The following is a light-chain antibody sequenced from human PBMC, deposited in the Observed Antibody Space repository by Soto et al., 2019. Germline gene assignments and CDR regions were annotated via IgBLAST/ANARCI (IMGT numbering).Light chain of an antibody. CDR2: GAS. Sequence: EIVLTQSPATLSLSPGERATLSCRASQRVSSYLAWYQQKPGQAPRLLIHGASNRATGIPARVSGSGSGTDFSLTISSLESEDFAVYYCQHRGKWPRTFGQGTKLEIK. CDR3: QHRGKWPRT. V-gene: IGKV3-11*01. J-gene: IGKJ2*01. CDR1: QRVSSY.